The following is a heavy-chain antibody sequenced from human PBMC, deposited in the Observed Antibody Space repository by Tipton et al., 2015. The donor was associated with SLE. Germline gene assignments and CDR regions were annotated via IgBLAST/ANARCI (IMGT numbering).Heavy chain of an antibody. CDR2: VFSSVHI. CDR1: GGSISSGRYF. CDR3: ARDRGYGLLDY. D-gene: IGHD3-10*01. Sequence: LRLSCTVSGGSISSGRYFWSWIRQPAGKGLEWIGRVFSSVHINYNPSLKSRVTISIDTSKNQFSLNLNPVTAADTAVYYCARDRGYGLLDYWGQGTLVTVSS. J-gene: IGHJ4*02. V-gene: IGHV4-61*02.